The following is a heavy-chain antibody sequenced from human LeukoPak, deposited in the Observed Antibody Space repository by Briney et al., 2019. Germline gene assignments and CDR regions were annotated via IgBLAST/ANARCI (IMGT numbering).Heavy chain of an antibody. Sequence: SETLSLTCTVSGGSISSGGYYWSWIRQHPGKGLQWIGYIYYSGSTYYNPSLKSRVTISVDTSKNQFSLKLSSVTAADTAVYYCARAGGFFSPFGYWGQGTLVTVSS. V-gene: IGHV4-31*03. CDR2: IYYSGST. CDR1: GGSISSGGYY. CDR3: ARAGGFFSPFGY. D-gene: IGHD3-16*01. J-gene: IGHJ4*02.